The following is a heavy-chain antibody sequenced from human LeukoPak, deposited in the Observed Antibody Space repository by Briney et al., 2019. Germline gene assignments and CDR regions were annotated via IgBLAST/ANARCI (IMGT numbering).Heavy chain of an antibody. D-gene: IGHD2-2*01. V-gene: IGHV3-7*03. J-gene: IGHJ4*02. CDR1: GFTFSSYW. CDR3: ARAGFSTSRDF. CDR2: INEGGSEG. Sequence: GGSLRLSCAASGFTFSSYWMSWVRQAPGKGLEWVANINEGGSEGYYVDSLKGRFTISRDNAKNSLYLQMNSLRAEDTAVYYCARAGFSTSRDFWGLGTLVTVSS.